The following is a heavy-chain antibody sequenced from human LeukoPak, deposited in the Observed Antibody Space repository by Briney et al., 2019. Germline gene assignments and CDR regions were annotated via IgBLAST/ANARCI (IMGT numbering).Heavy chain of an antibody. CDR1: GFTFSSYW. Sequence: PGGSLRLSCAASGFTFSSYWMHWVRQAPGKGLVWVSRINADGSTTTYADSVKGRFTISRDNAKNTLYPQMNSLRAEDTAVYYCARDYSYGLDYWGQGTLVTVSS. CDR3: ARDYSYGLDY. V-gene: IGHV3-74*01. D-gene: IGHD5-18*01. J-gene: IGHJ4*02. CDR2: INADGSTT.